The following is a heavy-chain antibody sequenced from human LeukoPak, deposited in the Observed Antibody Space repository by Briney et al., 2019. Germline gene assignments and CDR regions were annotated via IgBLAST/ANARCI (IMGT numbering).Heavy chain of an antibody. CDR2: INHSGST. CDR3: ARAGKYYDSSGYYNWFDP. J-gene: IGHJ5*02. Sequence: PSETLSLTCAVYGGSFSGYYWSWVRQPPGKGLEWIGEINHSGSTNYNPSLKSRVTISVDTSKNQFSLKLSSVTAADTAVYYCARAGKYYDSSGYYNWFDPWGQGTLVTVSS. D-gene: IGHD3-22*01. CDR1: GGSFSGYY. V-gene: IGHV4-34*01.